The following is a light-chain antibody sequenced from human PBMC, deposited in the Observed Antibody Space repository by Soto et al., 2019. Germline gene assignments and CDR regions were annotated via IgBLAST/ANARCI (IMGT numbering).Light chain of an antibody. CDR3: QEYDSVRLT. CDR2: AAS. CDR1: QGVANH. Sequence: DNQMTQSPSSLSASVGDTVTITCRASQGVANHLAWYQQKPGGVPELLISAASTLQSGVPSRFSGSGSKKDFTLTITSLQPGDVATYYCQEYDSVRLTFGGGTKVEVK. V-gene: IGKV1-27*01. J-gene: IGKJ4*01.